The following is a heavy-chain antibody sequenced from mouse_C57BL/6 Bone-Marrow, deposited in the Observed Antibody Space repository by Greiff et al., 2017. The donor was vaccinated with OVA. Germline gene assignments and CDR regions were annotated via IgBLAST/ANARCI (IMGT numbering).Heavy chain of an antibody. Sequence: QVQLQQPGAELVKPGASVKMSCKASGYTFTSYWITWVKQRPGQGLEWIGDIYPGSGSANYNEKFKSKATLTVDTSSSTAYMQLSSLTSEDSAVYYCASNYGSPYAMDYWGQGTSVTVSS. CDR2: IYPGSGSA. CDR3: ASNYGSPYAMDY. J-gene: IGHJ4*01. CDR1: GYTFTSYW. V-gene: IGHV1-55*01. D-gene: IGHD1-1*01.